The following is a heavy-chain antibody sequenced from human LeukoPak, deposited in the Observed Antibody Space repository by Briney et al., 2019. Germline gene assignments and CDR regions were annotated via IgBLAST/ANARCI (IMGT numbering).Heavy chain of an antibody. CDR2: IIPILGIA. V-gene: IGHV1-69*04. CDR1: GGTFSSYA. J-gene: IGHJ4*02. CDR3: AKVAPTNYGDYGNFDY. D-gene: IGHD4-17*01. Sequence: ASVKVSCKASGGTFSSYAISWVRQAPGQGLEWMGRIIPILGIANYAQKFQGRVTITADKSTSTAYMELSSLRSEDTAVYYCAKVAPTNYGDYGNFDYWGQGTLVTVSS.